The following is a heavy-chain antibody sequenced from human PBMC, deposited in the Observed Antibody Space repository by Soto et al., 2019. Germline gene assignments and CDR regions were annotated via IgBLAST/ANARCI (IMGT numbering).Heavy chain of an antibody. CDR1: GFTFPSYS. J-gene: IGHJ1*01. D-gene: IGHD6-19*01. CDR2: ISGSGDST. CDR3: AKGVPGIAVAGTGYFQH. V-gene: IGHV3-23*01. Sequence: PGGSLRLSGVDSGFTFPSYSMNWVRQDPGKGLEWVSGISGSGDSTYYADSVKGRFTISRDNSKNTLYLQMNSLRAEDTAVYYCAKGVPGIAVAGTGYFQHWGQGTLVTVSS.